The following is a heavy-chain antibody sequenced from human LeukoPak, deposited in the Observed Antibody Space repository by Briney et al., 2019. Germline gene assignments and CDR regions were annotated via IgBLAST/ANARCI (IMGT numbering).Heavy chain of an antibody. D-gene: IGHD2-21*02. Sequence: GGSLRLSCAASGFTFISYGMHWVRQAPGKGLEWVAFIRYDGSNKYYADSVKGRFTISRDNSKNTLYLQMNSLRAEDTAVYYCAKDLGAYCGGDCYTGDGYWGQGTLVTVSS. CDR3: AKDLGAYCGGDCYTGDGY. CDR2: IRYDGSNK. V-gene: IGHV3-30*02. CDR1: GFTFISYG. J-gene: IGHJ4*02.